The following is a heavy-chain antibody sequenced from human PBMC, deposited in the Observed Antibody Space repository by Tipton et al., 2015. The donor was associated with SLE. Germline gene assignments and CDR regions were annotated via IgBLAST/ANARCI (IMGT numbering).Heavy chain of an antibody. CDR2: INHSVSA. CDR3: ARAGDRSCYYYAY. CDR1: GGSLSGYY. Sequence: LRLSCAVFGGSLSGYYWSWMRQLPGKGLEWIGEINHSVSANYNPSLKSRVTISVDTSKNQFSLKLTSVTAADTAMYYCARAGDRSCYYYAYWGQGTLVTFAS. J-gene: IGHJ4*02. D-gene: IGHD3-22*01. V-gene: IGHV4-34*01.